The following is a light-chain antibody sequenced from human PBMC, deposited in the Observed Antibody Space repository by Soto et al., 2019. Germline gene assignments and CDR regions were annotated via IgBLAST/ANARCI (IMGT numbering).Light chain of an antibody. J-gene: IGKJ1*01. CDR2: GAS. CDR3: QQYGSSPKT. V-gene: IGKV3-20*01. CDR1: QSVSSSY. Sequence: EILLTHSPGSLCLSPFEIATCSCTPSQSVSSSYLAWYQQKPGQAPRLLIYGASSRATGIPDRFSGSGSGTDFTLTISRLEPEDFAVYYCQQYGSSPKTFGQGTKVDIK.